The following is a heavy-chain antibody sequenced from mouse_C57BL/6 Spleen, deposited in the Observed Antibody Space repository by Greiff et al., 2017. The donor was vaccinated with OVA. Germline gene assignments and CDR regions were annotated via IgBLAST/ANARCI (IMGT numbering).Heavy chain of an antibody. D-gene: IGHD1-1*01. CDR2: IDPETGGT. CDR3: TRSYGSSHYAMDY. Sequence: QVQLQQSGAELVRPGASVTLSCKASGYTFTDYEMHWVKQTPVHGLEWIGAIDPETGGTAYNQKFKGKAILTADKSSSTAYMELRSLTSEDSAVYDCTRSYGSSHYAMDYWGQGTSVTVSS. V-gene: IGHV1-15*01. CDR1: GYTFTDYE. J-gene: IGHJ4*01.